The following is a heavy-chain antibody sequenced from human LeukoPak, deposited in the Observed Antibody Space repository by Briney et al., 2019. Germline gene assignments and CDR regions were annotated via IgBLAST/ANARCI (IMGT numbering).Heavy chain of an antibody. CDR2: IYYSGST. CDR3: ARERSRGYSLDAFDI. V-gene: IGHV4-59*01. J-gene: IGHJ3*02. CDR1: GGSISSYY. D-gene: IGHD5-18*01. Sequence: SETLSLTFTVSGGSISSYYWSWIRQPPGKGLEWIGYIYYSGSTNYNPSLKSRVTISVDTPKNQFSLKLSSVTAADTAVYYCARERSRGYSLDAFDIWGQGTMVTASS.